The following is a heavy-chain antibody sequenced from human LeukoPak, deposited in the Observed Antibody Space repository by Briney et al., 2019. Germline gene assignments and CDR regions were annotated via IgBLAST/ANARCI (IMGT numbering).Heavy chain of an antibody. Sequence: SETLSLTCTVSGGSISSSSYYWGWIRQPPGKGLEWIGYIYYSGSTNYNPSLKSRVTISVDTSKNQFSLKLSSVTAADTAVYYCARADDYGDYADYYYGMDVWGQGTTVTVSS. CDR1: GGSISSSSYY. D-gene: IGHD4-17*01. V-gene: IGHV4-61*05. CDR3: ARADDYGDYADYYYGMDV. CDR2: IYYSGST. J-gene: IGHJ6*02.